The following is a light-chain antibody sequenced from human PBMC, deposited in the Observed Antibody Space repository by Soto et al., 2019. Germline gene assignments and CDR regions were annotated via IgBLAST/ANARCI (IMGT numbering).Light chain of an antibody. CDR1: SGDVGHYNY. Sequence: QSALTQPASVSGSPGQSITISCTGSSGDVGHYNYVSWYQQHPGKAPKLIIYEVTNRPSGVSNRFSGSKSGNTASLIISGLQAEDEADYYCTSYITSRIWVFGGGTKVTVL. CDR3: TSYITSRIWV. V-gene: IGLV2-14*01. CDR2: EVT. J-gene: IGLJ3*02.